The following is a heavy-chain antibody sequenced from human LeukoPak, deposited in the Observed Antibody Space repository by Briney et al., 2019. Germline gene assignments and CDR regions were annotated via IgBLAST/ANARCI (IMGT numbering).Heavy chain of an antibody. D-gene: IGHD1-14*01. CDR1: GGSISSSNFF. J-gene: IGHJ6*03. V-gene: IGHV4-39*01. CDR2: IYSSGSI. CDR3: ARHDTTPSYYMDV. Sequence: SETLSLTCTVSGGSISSSNFFWGWVRQPPEKGLEWIGYIYSSGSIYYNPSLNSRVTISVDTSKNQFSLKLTSVTAADTAVYYCARHDTTPSYYMDVWGKETTVTVSS.